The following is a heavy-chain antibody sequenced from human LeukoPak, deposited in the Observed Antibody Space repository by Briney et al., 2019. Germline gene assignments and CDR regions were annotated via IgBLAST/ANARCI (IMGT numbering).Heavy chain of an antibody. CDR2: IYYSGST. V-gene: IGHV4-59*01. Sequence: SETLSLTCTVSGGSIGSYYWSWIRQPPGKGLEWIGYIYYSGSTNYNPSFKSRVTISVDTSKNQFSLKLSSVTAADTAVYYCARDSGDYGDYYFDYWGQGTLVTVSS. J-gene: IGHJ4*02. D-gene: IGHD4-17*01. CDR3: ARDSGDYGDYYFDY. CDR1: GGSIGSYY.